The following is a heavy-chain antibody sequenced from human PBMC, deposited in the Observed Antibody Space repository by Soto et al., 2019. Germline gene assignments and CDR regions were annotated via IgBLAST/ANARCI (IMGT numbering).Heavy chain of an antibody. CDR1: GFSLSTSGVG. CDR3: ARGLLEKVADSNWFDP. Sequence: ESGPTLVNPTQTLTLTCTFSGFSLSTSGVGVGWIRQPPGKALEWLALIYWDDDKRYSPSLKSRLTITKDTSKNQVVLTMTNMDPVDTATYYCARGLLEKVADSNWFDPWGQGTLVTVSS. V-gene: IGHV2-5*02. CDR2: IYWDDDK. D-gene: IGHD5-12*01. J-gene: IGHJ5*02.